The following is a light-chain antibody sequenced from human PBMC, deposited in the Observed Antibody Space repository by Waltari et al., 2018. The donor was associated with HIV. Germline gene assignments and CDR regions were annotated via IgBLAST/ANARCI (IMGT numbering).Light chain of an antibody. CDR1: STDVGYYNL. V-gene: IGLV2-23*02. CDR3: GSYAGSNAYV. J-gene: IGLJ1*01. CDR2: EVS. Sequence: QSALTQPASVSGSPGQSITISCTGTSTDVGYYNLFSWYQQDPGKAPKVMIYEVSKRPSGVSNRFSGSKSGNTASLTISGLQAEDEADYYCGSYAGSNAYVFGIGTKVTVL.